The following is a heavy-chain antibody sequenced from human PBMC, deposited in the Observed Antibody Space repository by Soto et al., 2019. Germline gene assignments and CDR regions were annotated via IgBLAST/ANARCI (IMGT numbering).Heavy chain of an antibody. CDR1: GGSISSSSYY. J-gene: IGHJ6*02. CDR2: IYYSGST. CDR3: ARNYYDSSGYRHYYYYYGMDV. V-gene: IGHV4-39*07. Sequence: SETLSLTCTVSGGSISSSSYYWGWIRQPPGKGLEWIGSIYYSGSTYYNPSLKSRVTIPVDKSTSTAYMELSSLRSEDTAVYYCARNYYDSSGYRHYYYYYGMDVWGQGTTVTVSS. D-gene: IGHD3-22*01.